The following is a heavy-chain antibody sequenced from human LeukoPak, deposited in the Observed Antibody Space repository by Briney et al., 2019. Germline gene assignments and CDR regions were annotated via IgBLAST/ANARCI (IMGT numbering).Heavy chain of an antibody. CDR2: FDPEDGET. Sequence: RASVKVSCKVSGYTLTELSMHWVRQAPGKGLEWMGGFDPEDGETIYAQKFQGRVTMTEDTSTDTAYMEPSSLRSEDTAVYYCATDRPYSYGYGLDYWGQGTLVTVSS. D-gene: IGHD5-18*01. CDR1: GYTLTELS. V-gene: IGHV1-24*01. CDR3: ATDRPYSYGYGLDY. J-gene: IGHJ4*02.